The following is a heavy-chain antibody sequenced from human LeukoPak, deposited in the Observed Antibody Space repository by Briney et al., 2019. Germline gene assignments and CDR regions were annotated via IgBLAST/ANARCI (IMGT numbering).Heavy chain of an antibody. CDR3: ARVPGIRYSGYDIDY. CDR1: GGSISSGGYY. J-gene: IGHJ4*02. D-gene: IGHD5-12*01. Sequence: PSQTLSLTCSVSGGSISSGGYYWSWIRQPQGKGLEWIGYIYHSGSTYYNPSLKSRVTISVDRSTNQFSLNLSSVTAADTAVYYCARVPGIRYSGYDIDYWGQGTLVTVSS. CDR2: IYHSGST. V-gene: IGHV4-30-2*01.